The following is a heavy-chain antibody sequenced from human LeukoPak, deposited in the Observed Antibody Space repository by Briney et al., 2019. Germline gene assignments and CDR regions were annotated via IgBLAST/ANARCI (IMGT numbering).Heavy chain of an antibody. D-gene: IGHD6-19*01. CDR3: ATGPSSGWYGTHDY. CDR2: ISGSGGST. V-gene: IGHV3-23*01. CDR1: GFTFSSYA. Sequence: PGGSLRLSCAASGFTFSSYAMSWVRQAPGKGLEWVSAISGSGGSTYYADSVKGRFTISRDNAKNSLYLQMNSLRAEDTAVYYCATGPSSGWYGTHDYWGQGTLVTVSS. J-gene: IGHJ4*02.